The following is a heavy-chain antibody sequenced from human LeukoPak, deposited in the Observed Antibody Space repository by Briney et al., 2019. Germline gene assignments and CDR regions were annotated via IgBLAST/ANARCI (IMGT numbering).Heavy chain of an antibody. J-gene: IGHJ6*03. Sequence: GGSLRLSCAASGFTFSSYAMSWVRQAPGKGLEWVSAISGSGGSTYYADSVKGRFTISRDKSKNTLYLQMNSLRAEDTAVYYCARAFRGVAYYYYYMDVWGKGTTVTISS. CDR2: ISGSGGST. CDR1: GFTFSSYA. D-gene: IGHD3-10*01. V-gene: IGHV3-23*01. CDR3: ARAFRGVAYYYYYMDV.